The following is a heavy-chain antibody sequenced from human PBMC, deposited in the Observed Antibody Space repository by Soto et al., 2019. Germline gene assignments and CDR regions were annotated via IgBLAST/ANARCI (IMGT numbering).Heavy chain of an antibody. Sequence: SETLSLTCTVSGGSISSYYWSWIRQPPGKGLEWIGYIYYSGSTNYDPSLKSRVTISVDTSKNQFSLKLSSVTAADTAVYYCARIRGYSGYDSPYYYYYGMDVWGQGTTVTVSS. J-gene: IGHJ6*02. CDR2: IYYSGST. D-gene: IGHD5-12*01. V-gene: IGHV4-59*01. CDR1: GGSISSYY. CDR3: ARIRGYSGYDSPYYYYYGMDV.